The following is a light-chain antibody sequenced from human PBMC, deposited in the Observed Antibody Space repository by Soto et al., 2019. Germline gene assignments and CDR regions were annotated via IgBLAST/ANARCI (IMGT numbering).Light chain of an antibody. Sequence: QLVLTQPASVSGSPGQSITISGTGTSSDVGGYKYVSWHQQHPGKAPKLMIFEVSNRPSGVSARFSGSKSGNTASLTISGLQAEDEADYYCSSYTSRSTVVFGGGTKLTVL. J-gene: IGLJ2*01. CDR3: SSYTSRSTVV. V-gene: IGLV2-14*01. CDR1: SSDVGGYKY. CDR2: EVS.